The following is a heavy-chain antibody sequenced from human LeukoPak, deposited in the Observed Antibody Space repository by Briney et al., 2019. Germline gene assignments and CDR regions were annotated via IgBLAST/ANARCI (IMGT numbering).Heavy chain of an antibody. CDR2: ISSDESST. J-gene: IGHJ4*02. V-gene: IGHV3-74*01. Sequence: PGRSLRLSCAASGFTFSSYWMHWVRHDPGKGLVWVSRISSDESSTSYADSVKGRFTISRDNAKNTLYLQMNSLRAEDTALYYCARGGHHYHSSGYYGGTNFDYWGQGTLVTVSS. CDR1: GFTFSSYW. CDR3: ARGGHHYHSSGYYGGTNFDY. D-gene: IGHD3-22*01.